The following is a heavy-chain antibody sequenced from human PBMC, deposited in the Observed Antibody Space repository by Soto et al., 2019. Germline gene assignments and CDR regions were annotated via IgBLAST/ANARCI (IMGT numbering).Heavy chain of an antibody. CDR2: IKEDGRET. Sequence: EVLVVESGGGLVQPGGSLRLSCAVAGVTFSGGYWMKWVRQAPGKGLEWVATIKEDGRETYYVDSVKGRFTISRASAKNSLYMQMNSMIVEDTAVYYCASTRGSWGQGTLVTVSS. D-gene: IGHD3-3*01. CDR3: ASTRGS. V-gene: IGHV3-7*03. J-gene: IGHJ5*02. CDR1: GVTFSGGYW.